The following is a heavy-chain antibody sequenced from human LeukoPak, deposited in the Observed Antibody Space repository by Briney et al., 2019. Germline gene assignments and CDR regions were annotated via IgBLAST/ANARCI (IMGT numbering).Heavy chain of an antibody. V-gene: IGHV1-2*02. CDR1: GYTFTDYY. J-gene: IGHJ5*02. D-gene: IGHD1-26*01. CDR3: ARARWELLPRWFDP. CDR2: INPNSGDT. Sequence: ASVKVSCKASGYTFTDYYINWVRQAPGQGLEWIGWINPNSGDTNYAQKFQDRVTMTRDTSISTAYIELNFLRSDDTAVYYCARARWELLPRWFDPWGQGTLVTVSS.